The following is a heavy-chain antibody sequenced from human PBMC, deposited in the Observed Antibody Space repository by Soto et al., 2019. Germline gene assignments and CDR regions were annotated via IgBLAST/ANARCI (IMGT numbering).Heavy chain of an antibody. J-gene: IGHJ4*02. CDR1: GGTFSSYS. V-gene: IGHV1-69*02. Sequence: QVQLVQSGAEVKKPGSSVKVSCKASGGTFSSYSISWVRQAPGQGLEWMGRIIPILGIANYAQKFQGRVTITADKSTSTAYMELSSLRSEDTAVYYCARVGYYFIVDYWGQGTLVTVSS. CDR3: ARVGYYFIVDY. D-gene: IGHD5-12*01. CDR2: IIPILGIA.